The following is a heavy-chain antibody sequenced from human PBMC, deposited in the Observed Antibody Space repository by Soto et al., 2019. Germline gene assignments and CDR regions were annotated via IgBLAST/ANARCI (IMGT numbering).Heavy chain of an antibody. J-gene: IGHJ6*02. V-gene: IGHV1-46*03. D-gene: IGHD4-17*01. Sequence: QVQLVQSGAEVKKPGASVKVSCKASGYTFTNYYMHWVRQAPGQGLEWMGVINPRGASTSYAEKFPGRVTMTRDTSTSTVYMELGSLTSEDTAVYYCARPVGAYYGMDVWGQGTTVTVSS. CDR2: INPRGAST. CDR1: GYTFTNYY. CDR3: ARPVGAYYGMDV.